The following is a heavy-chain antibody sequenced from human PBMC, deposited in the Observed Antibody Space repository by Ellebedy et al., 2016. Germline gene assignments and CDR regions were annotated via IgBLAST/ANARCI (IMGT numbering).Heavy chain of an antibody. V-gene: IGHV3-30*18. CDR2: ISYDGSNR. CDR1: GFTFSSYG. Sequence: GESLKISXAASGFTFSSYGMHWVRQAPGKGLEWVAVISYDGSNRYYADSVKGRFTISRDNSKNTLYLQMNSLRVEDTAVYYCANNLHYYDNYWGQGTLVTVSS. J-gene: IGHJ4*02. D-gene: IGHD3-22*01. CDR3: ANNLHYYDNY.